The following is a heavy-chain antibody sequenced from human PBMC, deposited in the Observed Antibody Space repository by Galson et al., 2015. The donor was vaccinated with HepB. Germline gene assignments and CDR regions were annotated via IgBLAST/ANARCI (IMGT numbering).Heavy chain of an antibody. D-gene: IGHD1-26*01. CDR1: GFTFSRYV. Sequence: SLRLSCAASGFTFSRYVMSWVRQAPGKGLEWVSVITPSGDNGYYADSVKGRFTISSDNAKNSLYLQMNSLRAEDTAVYYCARQWEPLAYGLDYWGQGTLVTVSS. CDR2: ITPSGDNG. V-gene: IGHV3-21*04. CDR3: ARQWEPLAYGLDY. J-gene: IGHJ4*02.